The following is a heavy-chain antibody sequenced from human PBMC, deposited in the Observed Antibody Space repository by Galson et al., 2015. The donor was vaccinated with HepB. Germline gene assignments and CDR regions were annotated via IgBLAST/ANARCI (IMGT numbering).Heavy chain of an antibody. Sequence: SVKVSCKASGGTLSSYAISWVRQAPGQGLEWMGGIIPIMGTTNNAQKFQGRVTITADASTTTVYMELSSLRSEDTAVYYCARSPPEGYQLLYMGDHWGQGTLVTVSS. CDR1: GGTLSSYA. CDR3: ARSPPEGYQLLYMGDH. D-gene: IGHD2-2*02. J-gene: IGHJ4*02. V-gene: IGHV1-69*13. CDR2: IIPIMGTT.